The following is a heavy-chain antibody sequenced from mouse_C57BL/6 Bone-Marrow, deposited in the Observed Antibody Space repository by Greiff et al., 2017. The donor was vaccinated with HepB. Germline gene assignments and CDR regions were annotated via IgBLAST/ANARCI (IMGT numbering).Heavy chain of an antibody. Sequence: EVQGVESGGGLVQPGGSMKLSCVASGFTFSNYWMNWVRQSPEKGLEWVAQIRLKSDNYATHYAESVKGRFTISRDDSKSSVYLQMNNLRAEDTGIYYCTKLRLRDYFDYWGQGTTLTVSS. V-gene: IGHV6-3*01. D-gene: IGHD3-2*02. CDR1: GFTFSNYW. CDR2: IRLKSDNYAT. CDR3: TKLRLRDYFDY. J-gene: IGHJ2*01.